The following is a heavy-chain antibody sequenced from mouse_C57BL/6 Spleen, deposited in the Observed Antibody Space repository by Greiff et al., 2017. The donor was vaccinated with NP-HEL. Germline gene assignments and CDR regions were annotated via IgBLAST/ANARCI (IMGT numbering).Heavy chain of an antibody. J-gene: IGHJ4*01. CDR3: AKGRYSNYDYYAMDY. V-gene: IGHV1-20*01. CDR2: INPYNGDT. D-gene: IGHD2-5*01. Sequence: LVESGPELVKPGDSVKISCKASGYSFTGYFMNWVMQSHGKSLEWIGRINPYNGDTFYNQKFKGKATLTVDKSSSTAHMELRSLTSEDSAVYYCAKGRYSNYDYYAMDYWGQGTSVTVSS. CDR1: GYSFTGYF.